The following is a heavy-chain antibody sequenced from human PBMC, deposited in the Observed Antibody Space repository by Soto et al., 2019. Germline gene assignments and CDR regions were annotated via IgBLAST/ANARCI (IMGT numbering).Heavy chain of an antibody. Sequence: SETLSLTCTVTGDSINNRSYYFCCIRQPPGKGLEWIGSIYYSGSTYNNPSLKSRVSMSVDTSKNQFSLKLRSVTAADTALYYCARQRTSVVTQAYFDSWGQGSLVTVSS. CDR2: IYYSGST. V-gene: IGHV4-39*01. J-gene: IGHJ4*02. CDR3: ARQRTSVVTQAYFDS. CDR1: GDSINNRSYY. D-gene: IGHD2-21*02.